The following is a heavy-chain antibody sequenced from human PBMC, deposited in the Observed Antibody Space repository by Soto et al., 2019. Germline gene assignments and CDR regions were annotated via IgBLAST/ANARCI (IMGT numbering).Heavy chain of an antibody. CDR3: AKAEIVAPGDY. D-gene: IGHD5-12*01. Sequence: SETLSLTCTVSGGSISSYYWSWIRQPPGKGLEWIGYIYYSGSTNYNPSLKSRVTISVDTSKNQFSLKLSSVTAADTAVYYCAKAEIVAPGDYWGQGTLVTVSS. CDR2: IYYSGST. J-gene: IGHJ4*02. V-gene: IGHV4-59*01. CDR1: GGSISSYY.